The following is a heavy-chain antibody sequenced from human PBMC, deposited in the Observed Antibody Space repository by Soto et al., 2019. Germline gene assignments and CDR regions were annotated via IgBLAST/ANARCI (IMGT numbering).Heavy chain of an antibody. CDR1: CVSITSYF. J-gene: IGHJ4*02. V-gene: IGHV4-59*01. CDR2: ISFSGAT. D-gene: IGHD5-12*01. Sequence: LSLTCTVSCVSITSYFWIWIRQTPGKGLYWIGSISFSGATYSNPSLKGRAALSVDTSENHLSLTLNSVTSADTAVYFCARDRRDGYKRYFDFWGQGNQVTVSS. CDR3: ARDRRDGYKRYFDF.